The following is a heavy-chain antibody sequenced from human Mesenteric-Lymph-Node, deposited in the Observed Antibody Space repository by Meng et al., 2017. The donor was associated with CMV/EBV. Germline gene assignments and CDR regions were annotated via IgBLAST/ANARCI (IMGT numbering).Heavy chain of an antibody. CDR2: IRQDGSDK. V-gene: IGHV3-7*01. CDR1: GFTFRSYA. Sequence: GGSLRLSCAASGFTFRSYAMSWVRQAPGYGLEWVANIRQDGSDKYYVDSVRGRFTISRDNAQNSLYLQINSLRAEDSAVYYCARGDGSIHASRLLDYWGQGTLVTVSS. CDR3: ARGDGSIHASRLLDY. D-gene: IGHD2-15*01. J-gene: IGHJ4*02.